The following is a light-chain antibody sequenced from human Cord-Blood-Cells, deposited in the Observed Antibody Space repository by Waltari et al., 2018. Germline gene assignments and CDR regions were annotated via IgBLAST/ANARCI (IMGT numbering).Light chain of an antibody. V-gene: IGLV2-14*01. CDR2: DVS. CDR1: SSDVGGYNY. J-gene: IGLJ1*01. CDR3: SSYTSSSTFV. Sequence: QSALTQPASVSGSPGQSITISCTGTSSDVGGYNYVSWYQQHPGKSPKLRIYDVSKRPPGVSNPFSRSKSGNTASLTISGLQAEDEADYYCSSYTSSSTFVFGTGTKVTVL.